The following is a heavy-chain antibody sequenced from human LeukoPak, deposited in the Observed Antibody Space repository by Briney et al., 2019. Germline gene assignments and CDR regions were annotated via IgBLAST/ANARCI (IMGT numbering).Heavy chain of an antibody. D-gene: IGHD5-18*01. Sequence: PQTLSLTCTVSGGSVSSGDYYWNWIRQPPGKGLEWIGNIYYSGSTSYNPSLKSRVTISIDTSKNQFSLNLNSVTAADTAVYYCARADTYLDYWGQGILVTVSS. CDR2: IYYSGST. CDR1: GGSVSSGDYY. J-gene: IGHJ4*02. V-gene: IGHV4-30-4*08. CDR3: ARADTYLDY.